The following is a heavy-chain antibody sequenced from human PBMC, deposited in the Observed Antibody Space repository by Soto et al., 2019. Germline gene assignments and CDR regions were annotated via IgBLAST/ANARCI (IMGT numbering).Heavy chain of an antibody. V-gene: IGHV1-18*01. Sequence: QVQLVQSGAEVKKPGASVKVSCKASGYTFTSYGISWVRQAPGQGLEWMGWISAYNGNTNYAQQLQGRVTMTTDTSTSTAYMELRSLRSDDTAVYYCARGGDYYDSSGYYSDAFDIWGQGTMVTFSS. CDR1: GYTFTSYG. CDR3: ARGGDYYDSSGYYSDAFDI. CDR2: ISAYNGNT. D-gene: IGHD3-22*01. J-gene: IGHJ3*02.